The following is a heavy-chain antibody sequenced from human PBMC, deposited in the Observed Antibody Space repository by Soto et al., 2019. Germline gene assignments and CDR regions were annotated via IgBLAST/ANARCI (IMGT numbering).Heavy chain of an antibody. D-gene: IGHD1-26*01. V-gene: IGHV3-48*02. J-gene: IGHJ5*02. CDR1: GFTFSSYS. CDR3: AREGGNLNWFDP. CDR2: ISSSSRTI. Sequence: EVQLVESGGGLVQPGGSLRLSCEASGFTFSSYSMNWVRQAPGKGLGWVSYISSSSRTIYYAYSVKGRFTISRDNAKNSLYLQMTSLRDEDTAVYYCAREGGNLNWFDPWGQGTLVTVSS.